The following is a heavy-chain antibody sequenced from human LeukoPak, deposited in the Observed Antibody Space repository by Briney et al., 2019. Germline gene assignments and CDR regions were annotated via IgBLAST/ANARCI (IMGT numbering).Heavy chain of an antibody. V-gene: IGHV3-21*04. J-gene: IGHJ3*02. CDR2: ISSSSSYI. CDR3: ARGKMTTVATSAFDI. Sequence: GGSLRLSCAASGFTFSSYGMNWVRQAPGKGLEWVSSISSSSSYIYYADSVKGRFTISRDNAKNSLYLQMNSLRAEDTALYHCARGKMTTVATSAFDIWGQGTMVTVSS. D-gene: IGHD4-23*01. CDR1: GFTFSSYG.